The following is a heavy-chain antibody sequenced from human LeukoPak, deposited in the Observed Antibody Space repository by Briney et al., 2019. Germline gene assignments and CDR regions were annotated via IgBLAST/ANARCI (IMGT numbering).Heavy chain of an antibody. Sequence: GGSLRLSCAASGFTFTNYAITWVRQAPGKGLEWVSAVSGSGGSTYYADSVKGRFTISRDNSKNTLYLQMNSLRAEDTAVYYCANSGWYDFVYWGQGTLVTVSS. CDR3: ANSGWYDFVY. D-gene: IGHD6-19*01. J-gene: IGHJ4*02. CDR2: VSGSGGST. V-gene: IGHV3-23*01. CDR1: GFTFTNYA.